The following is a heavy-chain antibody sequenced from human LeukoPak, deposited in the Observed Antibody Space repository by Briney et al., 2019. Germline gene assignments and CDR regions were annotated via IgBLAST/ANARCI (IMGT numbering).Heavy chain of an antibody. CDR1: GYTFTNYD. V-gene: IGHV1-8*01. CDR2: MNPKSGNT. D-gene: IGHD1-26*01. CDR3: ARVWGAIDY. J-gene: IGHJ4*02. Sequence: ASVKVSCKTSGYTFTNYDINWVRQATGQGLEWMGWMNPKSGNTGSAQRFQGRVTMTRDTSISTAYMELISLRSEDTAVYYCARVWGAIDYWGQGALVTVSS.